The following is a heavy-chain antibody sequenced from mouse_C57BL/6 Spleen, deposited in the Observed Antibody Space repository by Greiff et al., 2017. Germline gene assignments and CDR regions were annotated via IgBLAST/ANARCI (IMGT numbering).Heavy chain of an antibody. D-gene: IGHD2-4*01. V-gene: IGHV1-55*01. CDR1: GYTFTSYW. CDR3: SSSDYDYHQAWFAY. CDR2: IYPGSGST. J-gene: IGHJ3*01. Sequence: QVQLQQPGAELVKPGASVTMSCKASGYTFTSYWITWVKQRPGQGLEWIGDIYPGSGSTNYNEKLKSKATLTVDTSSSTAYIQLISLTSEDSAVYYCSSSDYDYHQAWFAYWGQGTLVTVSA.